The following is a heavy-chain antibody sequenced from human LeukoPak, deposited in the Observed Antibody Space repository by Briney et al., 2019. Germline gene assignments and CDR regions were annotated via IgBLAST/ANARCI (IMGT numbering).Heavy chain of an antibody. CDR3: ARAGIMGYFDWLFPRGFDY. D-gene: IGHD3-9*01. Sequence: SETLSLTCTVSGGSISSYYWSWIRQPPGKGLEWIGYIYYSGSTNYNPSLKSRVTISVDTSKNQFSLKLSSVTAADTAVYYCARAGIMGYFDWLFPRGFDYWGQGTLVTVSS. J-gene: IGHJ4*02. V-gene: IGHV4-59*01. CDR2: IYYSGST. CDR1: GGSISSYY.